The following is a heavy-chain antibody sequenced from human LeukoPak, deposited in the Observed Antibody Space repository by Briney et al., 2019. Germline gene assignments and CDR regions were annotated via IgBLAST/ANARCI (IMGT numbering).Heavy chain of an antibody. D-gene: IGHD3/OR15-3a*01. J-gene: IGHJ4*02. V-gene: IGHV3-21*01. Sequence: GGSLRLSCAASGFTFSDYSMNWVRQAPGKGLDWVSSISSRRTYIYYADSVKGRFTISRDNGKNSLYLQMNSLRAEDTAVDYCARWTGTGASEYWGQGTLVTVSS. CDR1: GFTFSDYS. CDR2: ISSRRTYI. CDR3: ARWTGTGASEY.